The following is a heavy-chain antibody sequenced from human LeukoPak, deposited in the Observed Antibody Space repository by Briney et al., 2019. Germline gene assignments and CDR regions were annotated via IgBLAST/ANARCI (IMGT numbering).Heavy chain of an antibody. D-gene: IGHD2-21*02. Sequence: ESLKISCNGSGYSLTSYWLGWVRQMPGKGLEGMGIIYPGYSDTRYSPSFQGQVTLSADKYLSTPYLEESDLWASGSAMPCWARTPLAYCGGDCGHYFDDWGQGTLVTVSS. CDR2: IYPGYSDT. CDR1: GYSLTSYW. CDR3: ARTPLAYCGGDCGHYFDD. V-gene: IGHV5-51*01. J-gene: IGHJ4*01.